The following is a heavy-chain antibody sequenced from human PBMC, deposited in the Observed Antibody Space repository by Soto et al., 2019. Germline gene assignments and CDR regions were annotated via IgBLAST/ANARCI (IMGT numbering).Heavy chain of an antibody. CDR3: TAEFVDIVVVVAATPTDY. D-gene: IGHD2-15*01. CDR2: IKSKTDGGTT. Sequence: EVQLVESGGGLVKPGGSLRLSCAASGFTFSNAWMNWVRQAPGKGLEWVGRIKSKTDGGTTDYAAPVKGRFTISRDDSKNTLYLKMNSLKPEDTAVYYCTAEFVDIVVVVAATPTDYWGQGTLVTVSS. CDR1: GFTFSNAW. J-gene: IGHJ4*02. V-gene: IGHV3-15*07.